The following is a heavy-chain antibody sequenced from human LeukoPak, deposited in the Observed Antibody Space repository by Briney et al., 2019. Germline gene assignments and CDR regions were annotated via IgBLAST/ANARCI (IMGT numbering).Heavy chain of an antibody. D-gene: IGHD6-6*01. V-gene: IGHV3-21*01. Sequence: GGFLRLSCAASGFTFSSYSMNWVRQAPGKGLEWVSSISSSSSYIYYADSVKGRFTISRDNAKNSLYLQMNSLRAEDTAVYYCARDGWSIAALGPYFDYWGQGTLVTVPS. CDR2: ISSSSSYI. CDR3: ARDGWSIAALGPYFDY. CDR1: GFTFSSYS. J-gene: IGHJ4*02.